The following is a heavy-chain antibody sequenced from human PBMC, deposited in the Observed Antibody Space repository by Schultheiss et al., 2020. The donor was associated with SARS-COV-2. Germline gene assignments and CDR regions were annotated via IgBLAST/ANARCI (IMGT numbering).Heavy chain of an antibody. V-gene: IGHV4-34*01. CDR3: ARGSKAGGFDP. Sequence: SETLSLTWAVYGGSFSGYYWSWIRQPPGKGLEWIGEINHSGSTNYNPSLKSRVTISVDTSKNQFSLKLSSVTAADTAVYYCARGSKAGGFDPWGQGTLVTVSS. D-gene: IGHD4-11*01. CDR1: GGSFSGYY. CDR2: INHSGST. J-gene: IGHJ5*02.